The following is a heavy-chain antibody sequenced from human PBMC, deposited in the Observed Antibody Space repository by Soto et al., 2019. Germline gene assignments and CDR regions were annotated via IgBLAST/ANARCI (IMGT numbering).Heavy chain of an antibody. CDR2: ISSSSSYI. D-gene: IGHD6-19*01. J-gene: IGHJ5*02. CDR1: GFTFSSYS. Sequence: PGGSLRLSCAASGFTFSSYSMNWVRQAPGKGLEWVSSISSSSSYIYYADSVKGRFTISRDNAKNSLYLQMNSLRAEDTAVYYCARASVAGTYNWFDPWGQGTLVTVSS. V-gene: IGHV3-21*01. CDR3: ARASVAGTYNWFDP.